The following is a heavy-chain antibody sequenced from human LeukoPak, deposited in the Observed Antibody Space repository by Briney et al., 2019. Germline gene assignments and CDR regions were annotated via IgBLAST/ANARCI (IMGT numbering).Heavy chain of an antibody. CDR1: GGTFSSYA. J-gene: IGHJ5*02. V-gene: IGHV1-69*01. CDR3: ASRGVVIMPQNWFDP. D-gene: IGHD3-3*01. Sequence: SVKVSCKASGGTFSSYAISWVRQAPGQGLEWMGGIVPIFGTANYAQKFQGRVTITADESTSTAYMELSSLRSEDTAVYYCASRGVVIMPQNWFDPWGQGTLVTVSS. CDR2: IVPIFGTA.